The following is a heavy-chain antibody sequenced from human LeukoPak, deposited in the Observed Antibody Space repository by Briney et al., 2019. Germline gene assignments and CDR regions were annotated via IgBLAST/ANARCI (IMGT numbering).Heavy chain of an antibody. CDR1: GFIFSNVW. Sequence: GGSLRLSCAVSGFIFSNVWMSWVRQAPGKGLGWVVRIKSKTDGGTTDYAAPVKGRFTISRDDSKNTLYLQLNSLNTADTAVYYCTTDPRNGYYFDYWGQGTLSPSPQ. CDR2: IKSKTDGGTT. CDR3: TTDPRNGYYFDY. J-gene: IGHJ4*02. D-gene: IGHD1-1*01. V-gene: IGHV3-15*01.